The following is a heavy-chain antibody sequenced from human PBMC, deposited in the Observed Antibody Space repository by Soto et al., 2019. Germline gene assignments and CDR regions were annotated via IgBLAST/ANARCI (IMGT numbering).Heavy chain of an antibody. CDR3: ARDFLSVGHDAFDI. V-gene: IGHV1-18*01. CDR2: VSAYNGNT. D-gene: IGHD1-26*01. Sequence: QVQLVQSGAEVKKPGASVKVSCKASGYTFTSYGISWGRQAPGQGLEWMGWVSAYNGNTNYAQKLQGRVTMTTDTSTSTAYMGLRSVGSDATAVYYCARDFLSVGHDAFDIWGQGTMVTVSS. J-gene: IGHJ3*02. CDR1: GYTFTSYG.